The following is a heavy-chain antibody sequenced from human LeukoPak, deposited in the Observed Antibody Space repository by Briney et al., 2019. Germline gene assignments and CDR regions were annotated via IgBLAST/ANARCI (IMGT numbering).Heavy chain of an antibody. J-gene: IGHJ4*02. V-gene: IGHV3-73*01. CDR2: IRNKANSYAT. D-gene: IGHD4-23*01. CDR3: AKWGLRGYGDNGGFDY. CDR1: GFTFSSYG. Sequence: GGSLRLSCAASGFTFSSYGMSWVRQASGKGLEWVGRIRNKANSYATAYAASVKGRFTISRDDSKNTAYLQMNSLRAEDTAVYYCAKWGLRGYGDNGGFDYWGQGTLVTVSS.